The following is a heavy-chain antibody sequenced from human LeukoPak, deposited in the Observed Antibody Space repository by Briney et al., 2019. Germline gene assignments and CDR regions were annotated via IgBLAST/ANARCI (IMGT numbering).Heavy chain of an antibody. CDR3: ARGANYNWDS. D-gene: IGHD1-20*01. J-gene: IGHJ4*02. Sequence: SETLSLTCTVSGDSISSHKWWWCWVRQPPGKGLEWIGEISHSGSTSYNPSLKSRVTIAADMSKNQFSLSLTSVTAADTAVYYCARGANYNWDSWGQGTLVTVSS. CDR1: GDSISSHKW. CDR2: ISHSGST. V-gene: IGHV4-4*02.